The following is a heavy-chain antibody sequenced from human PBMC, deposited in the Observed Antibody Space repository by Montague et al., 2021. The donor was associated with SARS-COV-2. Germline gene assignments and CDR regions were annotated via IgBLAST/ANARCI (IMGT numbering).Heavy chain of an antibody. CDR2: IDYSGTT. Sequence: SETLSLTRSVSSGSIISSGYYWGWIRQPPGKELEWIGDIDYSGTTYYNPSLQSRGTISVDTSKNHLSLRLSSVTAADTAVYFCARGMIRGVTTPFDYWGQGSQVTVSS. J-gene: IGHJ4*02. CDR3: ARGMIRGVTTPFDY. D-gene: IGHD3-10*01. CDR1: SGSIISSGYY. V-gene: IGHV4-39*02.